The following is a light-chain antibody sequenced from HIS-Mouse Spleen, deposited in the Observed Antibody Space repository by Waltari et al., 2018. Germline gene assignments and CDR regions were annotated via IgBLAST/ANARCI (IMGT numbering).Light chain of an antibody. Sequence: QSALTQPASVSGSPGQSTTTSCPGTSIAVGGYTYVSGYQQHPGEAPKLMIYDVSNRPSGVSNRFSGSKSGHPAFLTISGLQAEDEADYYCSSYTSSSTVVFGGGTKLTVL. CDR1: SIAVGGYTY. CDR2: DVS. J-gene: IGLJ2*01. V-gene: IGLV2-14*03. CDR3: SSYTSSSTVV.